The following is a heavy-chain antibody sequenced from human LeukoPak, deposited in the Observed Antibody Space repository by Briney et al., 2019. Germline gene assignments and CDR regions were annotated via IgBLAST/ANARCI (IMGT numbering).Heavy chain of an antibody. CDR2: IYHSGIT. D-gene: IGHD3-22*01. Sequence: PSETLSLTCAVSYYSIASDYYWGWIRQPPGQGLEWVGSIYHSGITYYNPSLKGRGTMSVDTSNNQFSLKLTSATATDTAVYYCVRLFYYDSRGPPSWGQGTLVTVSS. CDR3: VRLFYYDSRGPPS. CDR1: YYSIASDYY. J-gene: IGHJ5*02. V-gene: IGHV4-38-2*01.